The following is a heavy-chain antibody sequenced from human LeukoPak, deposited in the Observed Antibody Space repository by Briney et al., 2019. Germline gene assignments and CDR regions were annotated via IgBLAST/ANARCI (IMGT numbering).Heavy chain of an antibody. J-gene: IGHJ5*02. CDR2: ISSSSSYI. V-gene: IGHV3-21*01. CDR3: ARAEQWLLIP. Sequence: PGGSLRLSCAASGFTLSSYSMNWVRQAPGKGLEWVSFISSSSSYICYADSVKGRFTISRDNAENSLFLQMNSLRAEDTAVYYCARAEQWLLIPWGQGTLVTVSS. CDR1: GFTLSSYS. D-gene: IGHD6-19*01.